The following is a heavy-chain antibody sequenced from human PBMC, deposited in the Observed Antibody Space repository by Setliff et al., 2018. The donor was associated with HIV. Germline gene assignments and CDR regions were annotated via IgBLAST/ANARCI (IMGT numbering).Heavy chain of an antibody. CDR2: IYYSGST. CDR3: ARSPGGYDYVWGSYRFYYMDV. Sequence: SETLSLTCTVSGGSISSYYWSWIRQPPGNGLEWIGYIYYSGSTNYNPSLKSRVTISIDTSKNQFSLKLNSLTAADTAVYYCARSPGGYDYVWGSYRFYYMDVWGKGTTVTVSS. D-gene: IGHD3-16*02. CDR1: GGSISSYY. V-gene: IGHV4-59*01. J-gene: IGHJ6*03.